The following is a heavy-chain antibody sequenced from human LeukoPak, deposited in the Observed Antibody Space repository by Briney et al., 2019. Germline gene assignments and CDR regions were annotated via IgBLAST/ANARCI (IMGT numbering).Heavy chain of an antibody. V-gene: IGHV1-58*02. Sequence: ASVKVSCKASGFTFTSSAMQWVRQARGQRLEWMGWIVVGSGNTNYAQKFQERVTITRDMSTSTAYMELSSLRSEDTAVYYCAALAIAAAGPEFDYWGQGTLVTVSS. CDR3: AALAIAAAGPEFDY. J-gene: IGHJ4*02. D-gene: IGHD6-13*01. CDR1: GFTFTSSA. CDR2: IVVGSGNT.